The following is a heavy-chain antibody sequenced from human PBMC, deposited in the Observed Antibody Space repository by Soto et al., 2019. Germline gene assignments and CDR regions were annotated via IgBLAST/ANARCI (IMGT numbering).Heavy chain of an antibody. Sequence: PSETLSLTCAVSGGSINSNYFWGWIRQPPGRGLEWIGSIYYGGNTYYNPSLKSRVSMSVDTSKNQFSLRLISVTAADTAKYFCAREGNLGRWLQPLDFWGQGTLVPVSS. D-gene: IGHD5-12*01. V-gene: IGHV4-39*07. J-gene: IGHJ4*02. CDR3: AREGNLGRWLQPLDF. CDR1: GGSINSNYF. CDR2: IYYGGNT.